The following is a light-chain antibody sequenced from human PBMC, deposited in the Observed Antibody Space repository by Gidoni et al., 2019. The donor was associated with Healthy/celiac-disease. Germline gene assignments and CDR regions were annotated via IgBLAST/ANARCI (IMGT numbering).Light chain of an antibody. Sequence: DIQMTQSPSSLSASVGDRVTIPCPASQSISSYLNWYQQKPGKAPKLLIYAASSLQSGVPSRFSGSGSGTDFTLTISSLQPEDFATYYCQQSYSTPLFGGGTKVEIK. V-gene: IGKV1-39*01. CDR2: AAS. J-gene: IGKJ4*01. CDR1: QSISSY. CDR3: QQSYSTPL.